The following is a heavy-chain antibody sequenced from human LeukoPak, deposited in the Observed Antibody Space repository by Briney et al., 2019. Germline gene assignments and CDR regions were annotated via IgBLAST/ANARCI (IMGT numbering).Heavy chain of an antibody. J-gene: IGHJ4*02. D-gene: IGHD4-17*01. CDR2: IKSKTDGGTT. CDR1: GFTISNAW. CDR3: TTTYGDQGAFDY. Sequence: PGGSLRLSCAASGFTISNAWMRWVRQAPGKGLEWIGRIKSKTDGGTTDYAAPVKGRFTISRDDSKNTLYLQMNSLKTEDTAVYYCTTTYGDQGAFDYWGQGTLVTVSS. V-gene: IGHV3-15*01.